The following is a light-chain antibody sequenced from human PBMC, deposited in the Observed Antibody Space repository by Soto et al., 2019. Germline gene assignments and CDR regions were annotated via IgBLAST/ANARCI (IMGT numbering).Light chain of an antibody. Sequence: EIVLTQSPGTLSLSPGERATLSCRASQSVSSSYLAWYQQKPGQAPRPLIYGASSRATGIPDRFSGSGSGTDFTLTISRLESADFAVYYCHQYDSSPLTFGGGTMVEIK. V-gene: IGKV3-20*01. CDR3: HQYDSSPLT. J-gene: IGKJ4*01. CDR1: QSVSSSY. CDR2: GAS.